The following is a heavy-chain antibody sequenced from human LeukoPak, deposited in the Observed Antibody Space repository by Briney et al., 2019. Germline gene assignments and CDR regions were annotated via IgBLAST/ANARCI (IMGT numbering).Heavy chain of an antibody. CDR2: INHSGST. Sequence: PSETLSFTCAVYGGSFSGYYWSWIRQPPGKGLEWIGEINHSGSTNYNPSLKSRVTISVDTSKNQFSLKLSSVTAADTAVYYCGGVSAPYRSSGYLSCLREYYFDYGAREPWSPPP. J-gene: IGHJ4*02. CDR1: GGSFSGYY. CDR3: GGVSAPYRSSGYLSCLREYYFDY. V-gene: IGHV4-34*01. D-gene: IGHD6-13*01.